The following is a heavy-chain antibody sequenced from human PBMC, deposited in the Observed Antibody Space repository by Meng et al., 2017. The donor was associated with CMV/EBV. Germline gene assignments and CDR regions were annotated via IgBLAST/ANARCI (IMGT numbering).Heavy chain of an antibody. CDR3: ARLGEGYCSSTSCYIVRQNWFDP. V-gene: IGHV5-51*01. D-gene: IGHD2-2*02. Sequence: GESLKISCQGSGYSFTSYWIGWVRQMPGKGLEWMGIIYPGDSDTRYSPSFQGQVTISADKSISTAYLQWSSLKASDTAMYYCARLGEGYCSSTSCYIVRQNWFDPWGQGTLVTVSS. CDR1: GYSFTSYW. J-gene: IGHJ5*02. CDR2: IYPGDSDT.